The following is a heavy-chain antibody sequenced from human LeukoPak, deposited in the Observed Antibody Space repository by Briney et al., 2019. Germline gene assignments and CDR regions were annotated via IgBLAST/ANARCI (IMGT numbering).Heavy chain of an antibody. CDR3: ARGERGAWNAGWFDP. V-gene: IGHV4-61*01. CDR2: IYYSGST. Sequence: SETLSLTCTVSGGSVSSGSYFWSWIRQPPGKGLKWIGYIYYSGSTNYNPSLKSRVTISVDTPKNQFSLKLSSVTAADTAVYYCARGERGAWNAGWFDPWGQGTLVTVSS. D-gene: IGHD1-1*01. J-gene: IGHJ5*02. CDR1: GGSVSSGSYF.